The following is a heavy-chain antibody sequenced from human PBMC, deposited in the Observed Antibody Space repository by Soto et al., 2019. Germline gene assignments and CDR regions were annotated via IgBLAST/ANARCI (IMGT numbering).Heavy chain of an antibody. V-gene: IGHV3-30-3*01. CDR1: GFTFSSYA. CDR3: ARDSPWSYSSSWQGVDY. Sequence: PGGSLRLSCAASGFTFSSYAMHWVRQAPGKGLEWVAVISYDGSNKYYADSVKGRFTISRDNSKNTLYLQMNSLRAEDTAVYYCARDSPWSYSSSWQGVDYWGQGTLVTVSS. J-gene: IGHJ4*02. D-gene: IGHD6-13*01. CDR2: ISYDGSNK.